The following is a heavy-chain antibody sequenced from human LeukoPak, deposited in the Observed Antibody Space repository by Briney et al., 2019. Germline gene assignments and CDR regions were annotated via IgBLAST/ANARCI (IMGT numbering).Heavy chain of an antibody. Sequence: GGSLRLSCAASGFTFSSYAMHWVRQAPGKGLEWVAVVGNDEKTKFYADSLKGRFTVSRDNSKSTVYLQMNSLRAEDTAVYYCAELGITMIGGVRGKGTTVTISS. CDR3: AELGITMIGGV. CDR2: VGNDEKTK. J-gene: IGHJ6*04. D-gene: IGHD3-10*02. CDR1: GFTFSSYA. V-gene: IGHV3-30*04.